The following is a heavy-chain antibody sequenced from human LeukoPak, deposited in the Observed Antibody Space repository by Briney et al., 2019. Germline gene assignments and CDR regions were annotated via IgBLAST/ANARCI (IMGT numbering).Heavy chain of an antibody. J-gene: IGHJ5*01. D-gene: IGHD3-10*01. V-gene: IGHV3-21*04. Sequence: PGGSLRLSCAASGFTFSSYSMNWVRQAPGKGLEWVSSISSSSSYIYYADSVKGRFTISRDNAKNSLYLHMNSLRPEDTALYYCVKAGGAGSYYYWFDSWGQGTLVTVSS. CDR1: GFTFSSYS. CDR2: ISSSSSYI. CDR3: VKAGGAGSYYYWFDS.